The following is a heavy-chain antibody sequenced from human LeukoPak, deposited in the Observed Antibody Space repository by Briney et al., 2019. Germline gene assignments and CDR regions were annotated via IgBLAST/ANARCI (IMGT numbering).Heavy chain of an antibody. CDR2: INPHSGGT. V-gene: IGHV1-2*02. J-gene: IGHJ4*02. D-gene: IGHD2-21*02. Sequence: GASVKVSCKASGYTFTGYYMHWVRQAPGQGLEWMGWINPHSGGTNYAQKFQGRVTMTRDTSISTAYMELSRLRSDDTAVYYCARRLSRGAYCGGDCYSLGYWGQGTLVTVSS. CDR3: ARRLSRGAYCGGDCYSLGY. CDR1: GYTFTGYY.